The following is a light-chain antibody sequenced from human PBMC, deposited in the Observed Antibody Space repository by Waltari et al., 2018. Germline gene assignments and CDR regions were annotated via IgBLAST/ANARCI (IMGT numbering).Light chain of an antibody. J-gene: IGLJ3*02. CDR2: EVS. Sequence: QSALTQPASVSGPPGQSITISCTGTSSDVGSYNYVSWYQHHPGKVPNLMISEVSNRPSGVSNRFFGSKSGNTASLTISGLQAEDEADYYCNSYTNNNTWVFGGGTKLTVL. CDR1: SSDVGSYNY. CDR3: NSYTNNNTWV. V-gene: IGLV2-14*01.